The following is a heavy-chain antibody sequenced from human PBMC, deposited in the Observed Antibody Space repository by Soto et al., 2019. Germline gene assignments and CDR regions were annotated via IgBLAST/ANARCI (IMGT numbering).Heavy chain of an antibody. CDR2: IWYDGSNK. CDR3: ARSMEGYGDYYYYGMDV. D-gene: IGHD3-10*01. J-gene: IGHJ6*02. CDR1: GFTFSSYG. V-gene: IGHV3-30*19. Sequence: PGGPLRLSCSASGFTFSSYGMHWVRQAPGKGLEWVAVIWYDGSNKYYADSVKGRFTISRDNSKNTLYLQMNSLRAEDTAVYYCARSMEGYGDYYYYGMDVWGQGTTVTVSS.